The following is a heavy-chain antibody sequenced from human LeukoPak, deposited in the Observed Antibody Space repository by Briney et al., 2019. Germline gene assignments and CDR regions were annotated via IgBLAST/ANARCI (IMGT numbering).Heavy chain of an antibody. CDR3: ARDIGTQIPFDY. D-gene: IGHD1-26*01. CDR2: TFYRSKWYN. Sequence: SQTLSLTCAISGDSVSSNSVAWNWIRQSPSRGLEWLGRTFYRSKWYNDYEVSVKSRITINPDTSKNQFSLQLNSVTPEDTAVYYCARDIGTQIPFDYWGPGTLVTVSS. V-gene: IGHV6-1*01. CDR1: GDSVSSNSVA. J-gene: IGHJ4*02.